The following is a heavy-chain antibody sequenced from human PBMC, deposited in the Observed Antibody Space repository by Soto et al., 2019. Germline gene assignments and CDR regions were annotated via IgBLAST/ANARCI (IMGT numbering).Heavy chain of an antibody. CDR2: INPNSGGT. J-gene: IGHJ4*02. Sequence: QVQLVQSGAEVKKPGASVKVSCKASGYTFTSYGISWVRQAPGQGLEWMGWINPNSGGTNYAQKFQGWVTMTRDTSISTAYMELSRLRSDDTAVYYCARWGERGSGWYYWGQGTLVTVSS. CDR3: ARWGERGSGWYY. CDR1: GYTFTSYG. D-gene: IGHD6-19*01. V-gene: IGHV1-2*04.